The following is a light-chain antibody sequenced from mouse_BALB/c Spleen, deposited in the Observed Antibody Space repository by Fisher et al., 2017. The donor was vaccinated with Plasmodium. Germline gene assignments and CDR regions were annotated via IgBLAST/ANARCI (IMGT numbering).Light chain of an antibody. CDR2: YAS. V-gene: IGKV5-43*01. CDR1: QTIRNN. J-gene: IGKJ5*01. CDR3: QQSDDWPLT. Sequence: DIVLTQTPATLSVTPGDSVSLSCRASQTIRNNQHWYQQKSHESPRLLITYASQSISGIPSRFSGSGSGTDFTLSINSVETEDFGMYFCQQSDDWPLTFGAGTKLELK.